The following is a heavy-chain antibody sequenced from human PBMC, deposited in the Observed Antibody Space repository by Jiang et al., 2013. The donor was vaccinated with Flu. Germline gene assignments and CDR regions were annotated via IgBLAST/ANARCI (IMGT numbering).Heavy chain of an antibody. CDR3: ARVRRTLRTFDY. CDR1: GGSFSGYY. V-gene: IGHV4-34*01. J-gene: IGHJ4*02. D-gene: IGHD1-14*01. Sequence: LLKPSETLSLTCAVYGGSFSGYYWSWIRQPPGKGLEWIGEINHSGSTNYNPSLKSRVTISVDTSKNQFSLKLSSVTAADTAVYYCARVRRTLRTFDYWGQGTLVTVSS. CDR2: INHSGST.